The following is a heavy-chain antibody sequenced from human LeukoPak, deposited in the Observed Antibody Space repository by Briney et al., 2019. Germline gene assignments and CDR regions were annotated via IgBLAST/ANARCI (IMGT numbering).Heavy chain of an antibody. Sequence: SQTLSLTCAVSGGSISSGGYSWSWIRQPPGKGLGWIGYIYHSGSTYYNPSLKSRVTISVDRSKNQFSLKLSSVTAADTAVYYCARDRTYYDSSGYYNRFWYFDLWGRGTLVAVSS. J-gene: IGHJ2*01. CDR1: GGSISSGGYS. V-gene: IGHV4-30-2*01. CDR2: IYHSGST. CDR3: ARDRTYYDSSGYYNRFWYFDL. D-gene: IGHD3-22*01.